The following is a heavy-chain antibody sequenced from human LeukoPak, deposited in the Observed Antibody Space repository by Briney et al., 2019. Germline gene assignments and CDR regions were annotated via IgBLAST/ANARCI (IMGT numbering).Heavy chain of an antibody. Sequence: GESMRLSCEASGFTFSTYAMTWVRPPHGQGLEWVSSIRSDNKPHYSESVKGQSPISRANPQSMLSLQLNTLRAEDTPRNSLPRDLHYYVAMDVWGQGTTVTVSS. CDR1: GFTFSTYA. CDR3: PRDLHYYVAMDV. CDR2: IRSDNKP. D-gene: IGHD3-10*02. V-gene: IGHV3-23*05. J-gene: IGHJ6*02.